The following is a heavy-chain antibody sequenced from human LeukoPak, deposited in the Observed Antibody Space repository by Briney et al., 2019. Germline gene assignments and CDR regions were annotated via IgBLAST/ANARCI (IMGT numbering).Heavy chain of an antibody. CDR3: ARARMWYSSSPPDY. Sequence: SETLSLTCAVYGGSFSGYYWSWIRQPPGKGLEWIGEINHSGSTNYNPSLKSRVTISVDTSKNQFSLKLSSVTAADTAVYYCARARMWYSSSPPDYWGQGTLVTVSS. D-gene: IGHD6-6*01. CDR1: GGSFSGYY. CDR2: INHSGST. V-gene: IGHV4-34*01. J-gene: IGHJ4*02.